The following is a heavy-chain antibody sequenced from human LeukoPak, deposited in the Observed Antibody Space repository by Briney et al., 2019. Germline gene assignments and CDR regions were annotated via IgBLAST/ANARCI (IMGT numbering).Heavy chain of an antibody. J-gene: IGHJ4*02. CDR1: GFTFSSYA. Sequence: PGGSLRLSREASGFTFSSYAMSWIRQAPGKGLEWVSAISSGGGNTDYADSVKGRFTIYRDNAKNSLYLQMNSLRAEDTAVYYCARGSVAGWLGNDYWGQGTLVTVSS. V-gene: IGHV3-23*01. D-gene: IGHD6-19*01. CDR2: ISSGGGNT. CDR3: ARGSVAGWLGNDY.